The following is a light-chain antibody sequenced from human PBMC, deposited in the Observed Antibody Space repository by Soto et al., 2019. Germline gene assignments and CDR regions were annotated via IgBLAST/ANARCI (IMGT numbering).Light chain of an antibody. V-gene: IGKV1-6*01. J-gene: IGKJ2*01. CDR1: QDIRNF. Sequence: AIQMTQSPSSLSASVGDRVTITCRASQDIRNFLGWYQQKPGKAPNLLIYAASNLRSGVPSRFSGTGSGTDFTPTISSLQPEDFASYYCLQDSEYPYTFGQGTKLEIK. CDR2: AAS. CDR3: LQDSEYPYT.